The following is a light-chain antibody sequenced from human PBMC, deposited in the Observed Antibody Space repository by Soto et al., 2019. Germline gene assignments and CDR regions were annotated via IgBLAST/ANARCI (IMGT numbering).Light chain of an antibody. CDR2: DVS. Sequence: QSALTQPASVSGSPGQSITISCTGTSSDVGGYNFVSWYQQHPGKAPKLMIYDVSNRPSGVSYRFSGSKSGNTASLTISGLQAEDEADYYCRSYTSSVTLVFGGGTKVTVL. CDR3: RSYTSSVTLV. J-gene: IGLJ2*01. V-gene: IGLV2-14*03. CDR1: SSDVGGYNF.